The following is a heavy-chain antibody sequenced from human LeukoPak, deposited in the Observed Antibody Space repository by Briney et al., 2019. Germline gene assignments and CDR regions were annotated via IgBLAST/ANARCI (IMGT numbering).Heavy chain of an antibody. CDR1: GFTFSSYW. CDR3: ASTWNYLYFDY. CDR2: IKRDGSEE. Sequence: TGGSLRLSCAGSGFTFSSYWMSWVRKAPGKGLEWVASIKRDGSEEYYVDSVKGRFTISRDNAKNSVYLQMNSLRAEDTAVYYCASTWNYLYFDYWGQGTLVTVSS. V-gene: IGHV3-7*01. J-gene: IGHJ4*02. D-gene: IGHD1-7*01.